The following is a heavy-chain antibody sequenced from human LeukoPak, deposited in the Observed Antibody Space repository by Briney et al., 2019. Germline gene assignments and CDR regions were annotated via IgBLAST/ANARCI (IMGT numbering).Heavy chain of an antibody. CDR1: GGSISNTNW. CDR2: VNLQGST. J-gene: IGHJ4*02. CDR3: ARHVDYYDSSGIDY. Sequence: SGTLSLTCGVSGGSISNTNWWTWVRQPPGKGLEWIGEVNLQGSTNYNPSLKSRVAISVDKSENHISLKLSSVTAADTAVYYCARHVDYYDSSGIDYWGQGTLVTVSS. D-gene: IGHD3-22*01. V-gene: IGHV4-4*02.